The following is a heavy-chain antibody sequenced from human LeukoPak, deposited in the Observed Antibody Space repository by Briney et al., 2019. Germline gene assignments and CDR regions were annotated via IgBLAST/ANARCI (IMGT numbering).Heavy chain of an antibody. V-gene: IGHV4-34*01. CDR2: INHSGST. J-gene: IGHJ5*02. CDR1: GFTFDGYG. D-gene: IGHD2-15*01. Sequence: GSLRLSCAASGFTFDGYGMSWIRQPPGKGLEWIGEINHSGSTNYNPSLKSRVTISVDTSKNQFSLKLSSVTAADTAVYYCARGPRITGFDPWGQGTLVTVSS. CDR3: ARGPRITGFDP.